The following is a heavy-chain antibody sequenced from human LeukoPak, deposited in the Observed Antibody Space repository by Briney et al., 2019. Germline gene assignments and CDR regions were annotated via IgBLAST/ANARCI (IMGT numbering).Heavy chain of an antibody. J-gene: IGHJ4*02. V-gene: IGHV3-53*01. Sequence: GSLRLSCAASGFTVSSNYMSWVRQAPGKGLEWVSFIDIGGTTYYADSVKGRFTISRDNSRNTLYLQMNSLRADDTAVYYCARGGCSYTSCYAKFADYWGQGTLVTVSS. CDR2: IDIGGTT. D-gene: IGHD2-2*01. CDR1: GFTVSSNY. CDR3: ARGGCSYTSCYAKFADY.